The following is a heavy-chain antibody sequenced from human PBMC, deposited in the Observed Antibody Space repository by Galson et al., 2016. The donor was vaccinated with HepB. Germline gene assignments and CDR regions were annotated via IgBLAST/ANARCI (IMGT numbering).Heavy chain of an antibody. Sequence: SLRLSCAASGFTLSLYWMHWVRQAPGKGLVWAACINNDGSTTSYADSVKGRYTISRDNAESTLYLQMNSLRAEDTAIYYCARGGFSHSMDVWGQGTTVTVAS. CDR3: ARGGFSHSMDV. D-gene: IGHD3-3*02. J-gene: IGHJ6*02. CDR2: INNDGSTT. CDR1: GFTLSLYW. V-gene: IGHV3-74*01.